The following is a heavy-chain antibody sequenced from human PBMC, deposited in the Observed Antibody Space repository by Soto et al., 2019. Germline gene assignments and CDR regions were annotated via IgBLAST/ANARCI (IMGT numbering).Heavy chain of an antibody. CDR1: GFTFDDYA. CDR3: VKGGRGWLQSKGYLQQ. J-gene: IGHJ1*01. D-gene: IGHD5-12*01. V-gene: IGHV3-9*01. Sequence: EVQLVESGGGLVQPGRSLRLSCAASGFTFDDYAMHWVRQAPGTGLEWVSGISWNSGSIGYADSVKGRFTISRDNDKNFLYLQMNSLTAEDTGLYYCVKGGRGWLQSKGYLQQGGQGHLVTVST. CDR2: ISWNSGSI.